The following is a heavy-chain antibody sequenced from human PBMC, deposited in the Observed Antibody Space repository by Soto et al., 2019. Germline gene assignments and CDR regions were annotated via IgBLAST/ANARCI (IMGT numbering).Heavy chain of an antibody. CDR1: GFTFSSYA. J-gene: IGHJ4*02. D-gene: IGHD5-12*01. Sequence: GGSLRLSCAASGFTFSSYAMSWVRQAPGKGLEWVSAISGSGGSTYYADSVKGRFTISRDNSKNTLYLQMNSLRAEDTAVYYCAKDTIYPDIVAPGYYFDYWGQGTLVTVSS. CDR3: AKDTIYPDIVAPGYYFDY. V-gene: IGHV3-23*01. CDR2: ISGSGGST.